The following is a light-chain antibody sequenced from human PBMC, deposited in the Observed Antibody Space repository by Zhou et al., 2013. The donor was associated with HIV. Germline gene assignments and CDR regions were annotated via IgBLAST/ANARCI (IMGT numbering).Light chain of an antibody. V-gene: IGKV3D-15*01. CDR3: QQYNNWPPCS. J-gene: IGKJ2*04. CDR2: GAS. Sequence: VVMTQSPAFLSVSPGERVTLSCRASQSVDSSYLAWYQQKPGQAPRLLIYGASYRATGIPDRISGSGSGTDFTLTISRLEPEDFAVYYCQQYNNWPPCSFGQGTNLEIK. CDR1: QSVDSSY.